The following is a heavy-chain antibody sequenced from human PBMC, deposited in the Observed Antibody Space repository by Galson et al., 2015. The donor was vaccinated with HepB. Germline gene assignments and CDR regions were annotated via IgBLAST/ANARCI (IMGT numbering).Heavy chain of an antibody. Sequence: SLRLSCAASGFIFRNYGMHWVRQAPGKGLEWVAVISYDGTNKYYADSVKGRFTISRDNSKNTVYLQMNRLRAEDTAVYYCAKSGQSNWGQGTLVTVSS. V-gene: IGHV3-30*18. CDR1: GFIFRNYG. CDR2: ISYDGTNK. CDR3: AKSGQSN. J-gene: IGHJ4*02.